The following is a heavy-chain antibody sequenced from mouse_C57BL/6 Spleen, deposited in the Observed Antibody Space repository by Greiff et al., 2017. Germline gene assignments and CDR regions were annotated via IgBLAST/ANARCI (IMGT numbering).Heavy chain of an antibody. V-gene: IGHV1-55*01. CDR3: ARREAY. Sequence: VQLQQPGAELVKPGASVKMSCKASGYTFTSYWITWVKQRPGQGLEWIGDIYPGSGSPNYNEKFTSKATLTVDTSASTAYMQRSRQTAEDYAVYYCARREAYWGQGTLVTVSA. CDR1: GYTFTSYW. J-gene: IGHJ3*01. CDR2: IYPGSGSP.